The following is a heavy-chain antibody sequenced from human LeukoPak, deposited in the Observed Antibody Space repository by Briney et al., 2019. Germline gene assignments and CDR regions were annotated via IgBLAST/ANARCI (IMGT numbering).Heavy chain of an antibody. CDR1: GFHFSTYG. J-gene: IGHJ4*02. D-gene: IGHD7-27*01. CDR3: ARDRSWGSQCYFDY. Sequence: RSLRLSCAASGFHFSTYGMHWVRQAPGKGLEWVGVIWYDGSNKIYAESVKGRFTISRDNSKNTLYLQMNSLRAEDTAVYYCARDRSWGSQCYFDYWGQGTLVTVSS. V-gene: IGHV3-33*01. CDR2: IWYDGSNK.